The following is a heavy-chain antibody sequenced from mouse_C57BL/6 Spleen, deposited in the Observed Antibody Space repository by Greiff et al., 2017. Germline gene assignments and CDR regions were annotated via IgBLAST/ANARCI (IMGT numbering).Heavy chain of an antibody. CDR3: TRHYYGSMCY. V-gene: IGHV1-15*01. CDR2: IDPETGGT. J-gene: IGHJ4*01. Sequence: VQLQQSGAELVRPGASVTLSCKASGYTFTDYEMHWVKQTPVHGLEWIGAIDPETGGTAYNQKFKGKAILTADKSSSTAYMELRSLTSEDSAVYYCTRHYYGSMCYWGQGTSVTVSS. D-gene: IGHD1-1*01. CDR1: GYTFTDYE.